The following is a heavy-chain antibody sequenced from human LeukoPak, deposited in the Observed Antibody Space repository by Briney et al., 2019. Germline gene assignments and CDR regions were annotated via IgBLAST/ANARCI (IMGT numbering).Heavy chain of an antibody. CDR1: GFTFRNHA. V-gene: IGHV3-23*01. CDR2: ISTDGVNT. J-gene: IGHJ5*02. Sequence: SGGSLRLSCAASGFTFRNHAMNWVRQTPGKGLEWVSSISTDGVNTYYADSVKGRFTISRDTSKDTLYLQMNSLSAEDTAVYYCARCTKYTTGWCNWFGPGGEGTLVTVSS. CDR3: ARCTKYTTGWCNWFGP. D-gene: IGHD6-19*01.